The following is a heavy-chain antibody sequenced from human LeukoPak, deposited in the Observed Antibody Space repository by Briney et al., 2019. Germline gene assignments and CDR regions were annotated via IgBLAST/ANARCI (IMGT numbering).Heavy chain of an antibody. CDR3: AYSSGLHPSY. CDR2: ISWNSGSV. J-gene: IGHJ4*02. Sequence: GGSLRLSCAASGFTFDDYAMHWVRQAPGKGLEWVSGISWNSGSVGYADSVKGRFTISRDNAKNSLYLQMNSLRAEDTALYYCAYSSGLHPSYWGQGTLVTVSS. CDR1: GFTFDDYA. V-gene: IGHV3-9*01. D-gene: IGHD6-19*01.